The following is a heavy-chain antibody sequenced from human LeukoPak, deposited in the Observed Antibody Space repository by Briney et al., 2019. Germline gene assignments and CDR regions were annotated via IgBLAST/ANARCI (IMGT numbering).Heavy chain of an antibody. CDR1: GFTFMTSV. J-gene: IGHJ5*02. V-gene: IGHV3-23*01. D-gene: IGHD3-22*01. Sequence: TGGSLRLSCAVSGFTFMTSVMNWERQAPGKGLEWVSNFSPSGGLTYYADSVKGRYTISTDNSKNTLYLQMNSLRVEDTAIYYCTKSRYDGSRCQGEDLWGQGTLVTVSS. CDR2: FSPSGGLT. CDR3: TKSRYDGSRCQGEDL.